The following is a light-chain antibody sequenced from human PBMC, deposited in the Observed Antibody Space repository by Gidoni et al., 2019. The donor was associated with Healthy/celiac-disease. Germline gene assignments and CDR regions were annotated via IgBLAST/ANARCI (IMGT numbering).Light chain of an antibody. CDR3: QQYNNWLWT. CDR2: GAS. Sequence: EIVMTQPPATLSVSPGERATLSCRASQSVSSNLAWYQQKPGQAPRLLIYGASTRATGIPARFSGSGSGTEFTLTISSLQSEDFAVYYCQQYNNWLWTFXQXTKVEIK. V-gene: IGKV3-15*01. CDR1: QSVSSN. J-gene: IGKJ1*01.